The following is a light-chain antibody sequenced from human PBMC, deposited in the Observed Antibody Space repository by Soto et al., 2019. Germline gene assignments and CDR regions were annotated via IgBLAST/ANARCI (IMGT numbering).Light chain of an antibody. J-gene: IGLJ1*01. V-gene: IGLV2-18*02. Sequence: QSVLTQPPSVYGSPGQSVTISCSGTSSDVGSYNRVSWYQQPPGTAPKLMIYEVSNRPSGVPDRFSGSKSGNTASLTISGLQAEDEADYYCSSFTSSSTYVFGTGTKVTV. CDR2: EVS. CDR3: SSFTSSSTYV. CDR1: SSDVGSYNR.